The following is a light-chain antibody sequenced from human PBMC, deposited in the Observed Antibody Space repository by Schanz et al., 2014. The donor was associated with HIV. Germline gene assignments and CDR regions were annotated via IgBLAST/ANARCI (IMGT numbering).Light chain of an antibody. CDR3: AAWDDSLKGWV. J-gene: IGLJ3*02. CDR1: SSNFRSNA. V-gene: IGLV1-44*01. Sequence: HSVLTQPPSASGTPGQRVTISCSGSSSNFRSNAVNWYQQLPGTAPRLVIYNTFHRPSGVPDRFSGSQSGTSASLAISGLQSEDEADYYCAAWDDSLKGWVFGGGTKLTVL. CDR2: NTF.